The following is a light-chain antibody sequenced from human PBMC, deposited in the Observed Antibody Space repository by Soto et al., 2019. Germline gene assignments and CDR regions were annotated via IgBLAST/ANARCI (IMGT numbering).Light chain of an antibody. Sequence: EMVMTQSPATLSVSLGERATLSCRASQSVSTKLVWYQQKPGQAPRLLIYGASTRATGIPARFSGSGSGTEFHLTISSLQSEDFAVYYCQQHDQGWTFGQGTKVEIK. CDR2: GAS. CDR1: QSVSTK. CDR3: QQHDQGWT. J-gene: IGKJ1*01. V-gene: IGKV3-15*01.